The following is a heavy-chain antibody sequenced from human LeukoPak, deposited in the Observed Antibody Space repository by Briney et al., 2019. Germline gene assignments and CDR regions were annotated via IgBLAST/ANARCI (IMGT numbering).Heavy chain of an antibody. J-gene: IGHJ4*02. V-gene: IGHV1-2*02. Sequence: ASVKVSCKASGYTFTDYYMHWVRQAPGQGLEWMGWINPNSGGTNYAQKFQGRVTMTRDTSVSTAYMELSRLRSDDTAVYYCARDSQWELLSLPDYWGQGTLVTVSS. CDR1: GYTFTDYY. CDR2: INPNSGGT. CDR3: ARDSQWELLSLPDY. D-gene: IGHD1-26*01.